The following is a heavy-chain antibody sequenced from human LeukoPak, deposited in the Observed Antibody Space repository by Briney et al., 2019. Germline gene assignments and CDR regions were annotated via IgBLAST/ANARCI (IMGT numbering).Heavy chain of an antibody. V-gene: IGHV3-30*02. CDR3: AKALGYCYGTDY. CDR1: GFTFSSYG. Sequence: PGGSLRLSCAASGFTFSSYGMHWVRQAPGKGLEWVAFIRYDGSNKYYADSVKGRFTISRGNSKNTLYLQMNSLRAEDTAVYYCAKALGYCYGTDYWGQGTLVTVSS. D-gene: IGHD5-18*01. J-gene: IGHJ4*02. CDR2: IRYDGSNK.